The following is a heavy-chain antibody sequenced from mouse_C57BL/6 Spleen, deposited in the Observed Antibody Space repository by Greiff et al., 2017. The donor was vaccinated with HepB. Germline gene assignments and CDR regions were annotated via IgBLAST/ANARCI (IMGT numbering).Heavy chain of an antibody. V-gene: IGHV5-16*01. CDR3: ARVGYDYDFSWFAY. J-gene: IGHJ3*01. CDR2: INYDGSST. D-gene: IGHD2-4*01. Sequence: EVMLVESEGGLVQPGSSMKLSCTASGFTFSDYYMAWVRQVPEKGLEWVANINYDGSSTYYLDSLKSRFIISRDNAKNILYLQMSSLKSEDTATYYCARVGYDYDFSWFAYWGQGTLVTVSA. CDR1: GFTFSDYY.